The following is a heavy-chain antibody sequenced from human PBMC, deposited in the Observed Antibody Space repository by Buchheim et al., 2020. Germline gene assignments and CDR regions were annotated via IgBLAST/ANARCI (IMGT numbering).Heavy chain of an antibody. D-gene: IGHD2-15*01. CDR1: GGSISSGGYS. V-gene: IGHV4-30-2*01. CDR3: ARRGEVGHDY. J-gene: IGHJ4*02. Sequence: QVQLQQWGAGLLKPSETLSLTCAVSGGSISSGGYSWSWIRQPPGKGLEWIGYIYHSGSTYYNPSLKSRVTISVDRSKNQFSLKLSSVTAADTAVYYCARRGEVGHDYWGQGTL. CDR2: IYHSGST.